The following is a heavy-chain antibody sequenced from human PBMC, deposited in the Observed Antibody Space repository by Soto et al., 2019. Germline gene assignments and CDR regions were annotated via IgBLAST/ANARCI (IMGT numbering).Heavy chain of an antibody. CDR1: GYTFTSYG. CDR2: ISAYNGNT. CDR3: ARYNPRIIAVAGIFDY. D-gene: IGHD6-19*01. J-gene: IGHJ4*02. Sequence: QVQLVQSGAEVKKPGASVKVSCKSSGYTFTSYGISWVRQAPGQGLEWMGWISAYNGNTNYAQKLQGRVTMTTDTSTSTAYMELRSLRSDDTAVYYCARYNPRIIAVAGIFDYWCQGTLVTVAA. V-gene: IGHV1-18*01.